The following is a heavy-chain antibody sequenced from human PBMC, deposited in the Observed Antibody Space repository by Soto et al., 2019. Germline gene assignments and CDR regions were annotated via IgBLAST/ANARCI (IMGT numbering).Heavy chain of an antibody. CDR2: IYPGDSDT. CDR3: ARQEEYSSSPADYYYGMDV. J-gene: IGHJ6*02. V-gene: IGHV5-51*01. Sequence: EVQLVQSGAEVKKPGESLKISCKGSGYSFTSYWIGWVRQMPGKGLEWMGIIYPGDSDTRYSPSFQGQVTISADKSISTAYLQWSSLKASDTAMYYCARQEEYSSSPADYYYGMDVWGQGTTVTVSS. D-gene: IGHD6-6*01. CDR1: GYSFTSYW.